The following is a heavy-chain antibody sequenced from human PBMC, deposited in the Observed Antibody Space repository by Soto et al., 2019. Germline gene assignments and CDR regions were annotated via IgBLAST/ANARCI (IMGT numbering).Heavy chain of an antibody. CDR2: ISGSGGST. CDR3: AKGAGYYYYYGMDV. J-gene: IGHJ6*02. D-gene: IGHD6-25*01. CDR1: GFTFSSYA. Sequence: RRLSCAASGFTFSSYAMSWVRQAPGKGLEWVSAISGSGGSTYYADSVKGRFTISRDNSKNTLYLQMNSLRAEDTAVYYCAKGAGYYYYYGMDVWGQGTTVTVSS. V-gene: IGHV3-23*01.